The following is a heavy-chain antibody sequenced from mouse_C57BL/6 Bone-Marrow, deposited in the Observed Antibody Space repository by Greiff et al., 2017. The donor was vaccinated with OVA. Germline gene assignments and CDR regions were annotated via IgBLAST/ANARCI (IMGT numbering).Heavy chain of an antibody. J-gene: IGHJ2*01. CDR2: IDPSDSYT. V-gene: IGHV1-50*01. Sequence: QVQLQQPGAELVKPGASVKLSCKASGYTFTSYWMQWVKQRPGQGLEWIGEIDPSDSYTNYNQKFKGKATLTVDTSYSTAYMQLSSLTSEDSAVYYCSRGVEILRTRDWGQGTTLTVSS. CDR3: SRGVEILRTRD. D-gene: IGHD3-3*01. CDR1: GYTFTSYW.